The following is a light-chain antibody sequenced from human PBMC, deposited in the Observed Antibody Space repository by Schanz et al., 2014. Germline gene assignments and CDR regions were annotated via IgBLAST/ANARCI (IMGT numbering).Light chain of an antibody. CDR1: QSVSSY. CDR3: QQYGSSQAWP. Sequence: EIVFTQSPATLSLSPGERATLSCRASQSVSSYLAWYQQKPGQAPRLLIYDASNRATGIPARFSGSGSGTDFTLTISSQEPEDFAVYCCQQYGSSQAWPFGQGTKVEIK. J-gene: IGKJ1*01. V-gene: IGKV3-11*01. CDR2: DAS.